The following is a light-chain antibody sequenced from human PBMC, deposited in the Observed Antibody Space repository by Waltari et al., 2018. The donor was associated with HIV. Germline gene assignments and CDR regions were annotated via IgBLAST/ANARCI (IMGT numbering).Light chain of an antibody. CDR3: QVWESSSSHAYV. J-gene: IGLJ1*01. CDR2: DYS. CDR1: NIGSKT. Sequence: SSVLTQPPSVSVAPGQTARISCGGNNIGSKTVHGYRQRPGQAPVLVFEDYSGRPSGIPGRFSGPNSGNTATLTIGLVEAGSEAGYYCQVWESSSSHAYVFGTGTTVTVL. V-gene: IGLV3-21*02.